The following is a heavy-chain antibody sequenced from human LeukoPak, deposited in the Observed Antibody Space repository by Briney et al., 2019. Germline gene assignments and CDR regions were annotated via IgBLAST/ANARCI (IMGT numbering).Heavy chain of an antibody. Sequence: GESLKISCKGSGYSFATYWIGWVRQTPGKGLEWMGIIYPGDSDTRYSPSFQGQVTISADKSINTAYLQWSSLKTSDTAMYYCARHQIVGATRSPFDYWGQGTLVTVPS. J-gene: IGHJ4*02. V-gene: IGHV5-51*01. CDR2: IYPGDSDT. CDR3: ARHQIVGATRSPFDY. CDR1: GYSFATYW. D-gene: IGHD1-26*01.